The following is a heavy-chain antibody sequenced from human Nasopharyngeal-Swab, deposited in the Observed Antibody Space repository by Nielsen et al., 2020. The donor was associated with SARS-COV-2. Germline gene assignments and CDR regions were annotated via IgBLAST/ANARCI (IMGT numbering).Heavy chain of an antibody. CDR3: ARITVAAADY. D-gene: IGHD6-19*01. V-gene: IGHV1-46*01. J-gene: IGHJ4*02. CDR2: IIPSGGST. Sequence: WVRQAPGQGLEWMGIIIPSGGSTSYAQKFQGRVTMTRDTSTSTVYMELSSLRSEDTAVYYCARITVAAADYWGQGTLVTVSS.